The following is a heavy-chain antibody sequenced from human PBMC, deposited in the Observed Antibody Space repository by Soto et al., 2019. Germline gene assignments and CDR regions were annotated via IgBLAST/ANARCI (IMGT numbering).Heavy chain of an antibody. Sequence: EVQLLESGGGLVQPGGSLRLSCAASGFTFSSYVMSWVRQAPGKGLQWVSSVISTGGSTYYAESVKGRFTISRDNSKNTLFLQMNSLSAEDTAVYYCAKLPYTSSSGGVSYWGQGSLVTVSS. J-gene: IGHJ4*02. CDR3: AKLPYTSSSGGVSY. CDR1: GFTFSSYV. V-gene: IGHV3-23*01. CDR2: VISTGGST. D-gene: IGHD6-6*01.